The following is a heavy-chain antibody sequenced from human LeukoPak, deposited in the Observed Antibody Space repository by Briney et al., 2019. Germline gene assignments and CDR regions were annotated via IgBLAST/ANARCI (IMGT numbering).Heavy chain of an antibody. D-gene: IGHD6-13*01. CDR1: GGSFSGYY. CDR3: AREDSMPAAGTGYYFDS. V-gene: IGHV4-34*01. Sequence: SETLSLTCAVYGGSFSGYYWSWVRQPPGKGLQWFGEISHSGDTNYSPSLKSRVTISADTSKNQISLKLTSVTAADMAVYYCAREDSMPAAGTGYYFDSWGRGTLVTVSS. J-gene: IGHJ4*02. CDR2: ISHSGDT.